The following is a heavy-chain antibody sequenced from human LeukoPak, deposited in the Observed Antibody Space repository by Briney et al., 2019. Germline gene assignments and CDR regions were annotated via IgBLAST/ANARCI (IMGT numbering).Heavy chain of an antibody. CDR1: GFTFSSYA. CDR2: ISGSGGGT. CDR3: AKGGWVGYCSSTSCYWGFDY. Sequence: GGSLRLSCAASGFTFSSYAMSWVRQAPGKGPEWVSAISGSGGGTYYADSVKGRFTISRDNSKNTLYLQMNSLRAEDTAVYYCAKGGWVGYCSSTSCYWGFDYWGQGTLVTVSS. J-gene: IGHJ4*02. V-gene: IGHV3-23*01. D-gene: IGHD2-2*01.